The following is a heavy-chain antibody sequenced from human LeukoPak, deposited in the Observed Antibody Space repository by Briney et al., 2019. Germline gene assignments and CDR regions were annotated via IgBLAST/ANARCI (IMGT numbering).Heavy chain of an antibody. CDR1: GYTFTGYY. V-gene: IGHV1-2*02. CDR3: ARLESSGYYYSCDY. Sequence: ASVKVSCKASGYTFTGYYMHWVRQAPGQGLEWMGWINPNSGGTNYAQKFQGRVTMTRDTSISTAYMELSRLRSDDTAVYYCARLESSGYYYSCDYWGQGTLVTVSS. J-gene: IGHJ4*02. D-gene: IGHD3-22*01. CDR2: INPNSGGT.